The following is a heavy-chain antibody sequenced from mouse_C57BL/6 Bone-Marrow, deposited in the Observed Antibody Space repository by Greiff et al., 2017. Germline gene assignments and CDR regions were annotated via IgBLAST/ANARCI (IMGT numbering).Heavy chain of an antibody. CDR2: INYDGSST. J-gene: IGHJ3*01. CDR3: ARDLGELRGFAY. CDR1: GFTFSDYY. Sequence: EVKLVESEGGLVQPGSSMKLSCTASGFTFSDYYMAWVRQVPEKGLEWVANINYDGSSTYYLDSLKSRFIISRDNAKNILYLQMSSLKSEDTATYYCARDLGELRGFAYWGQGTLVTVSA. V-gene: IGHV5-16*01. D-gene: IGHD3-3*01.